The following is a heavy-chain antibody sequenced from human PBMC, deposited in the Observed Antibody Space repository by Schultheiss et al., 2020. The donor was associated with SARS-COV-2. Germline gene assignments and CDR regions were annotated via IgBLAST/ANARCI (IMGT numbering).Heavy chain of an antibody. CDR3: AKDKAAYDYGDYGLHYYGMDV. D-gene: IGHD4-17*01. Sequence: GGSLRLSCAASGFTFSSYAMSWVRQAPGKGLEWVSRINSDGSASSYADSVKGRFTVSRDNAKNSLYLQMNSLRAEDTALYYCAKDKAAYDYGDYGLHYYGMDVWGQGTTVTVSS. J-gene: IGHJ6*02. CDR2: INSDGSAS. CDR1: GFTFSSYA. V-gene: IGHV3-74*01.